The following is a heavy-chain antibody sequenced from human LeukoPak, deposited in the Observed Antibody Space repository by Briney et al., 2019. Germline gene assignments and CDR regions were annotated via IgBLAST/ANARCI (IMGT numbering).Heavy chain of an antibody. Sequence: PGTSLRLSCAASGFSFSSYAMHWVRQAPGKGLEWVAVTSYDGTNKYYADSVKGRFTISRDNSKNTLYLQMNSLRAEDTAVYYCARVGGLSTSSGYYYGMDVWGQGTTVTVPS. CDR1: GFSFSSYA. CDR3: ARVGGLSTSSGYYYGMDV. V-gene: IGHV3-30*14. J-gene: IGHJ6*02. CDR2: TSYDGTNK. D-gene: IGHD6-6*01.